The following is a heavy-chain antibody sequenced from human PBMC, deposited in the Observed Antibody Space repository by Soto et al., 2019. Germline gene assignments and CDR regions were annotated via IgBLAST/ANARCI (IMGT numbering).Heavy chain of an antibody. J-gene: IGHJ4*02. Sequence: PGESLKISCQGSGYSFTSYWIGWVRQRPGKGLEWMGRINPNDSYTTYSPSFQGHVTISTDKSFSTAYLQWSGLKASDTAMYYCARLGYCTGTRCYTFDSWGQGTLVTVYS. CDR3: ARLGYCTGTRCYTFDS. CDR1: GYSFTSYW. V-gene: IGHV5-10-1*01. CDR2: INPNDSYT. D-gene: IGHD2-2*02.